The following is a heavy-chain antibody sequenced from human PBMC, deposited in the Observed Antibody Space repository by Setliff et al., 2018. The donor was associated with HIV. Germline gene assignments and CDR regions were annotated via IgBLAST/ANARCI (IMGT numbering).Heavy chain of an antibody. D-gene: IGHD6-19*01. CDR2: INGGSGKI. V-gene: IGHV1-3*01. Sequence: ASVKVSCKASGYTFSTSGMHWMRQAPGQRLEWMGCINGGSGKIEYSQKFQNRVIITRDTSASTDYLEVSSLRPEDTAVYYCAKEGGAGGWARLDYWGQGTLVTVSS. CDR3: AKEGGAGGWARLDY. CDR1: GYTFSTSG. J-gene: IGHJ4*02.